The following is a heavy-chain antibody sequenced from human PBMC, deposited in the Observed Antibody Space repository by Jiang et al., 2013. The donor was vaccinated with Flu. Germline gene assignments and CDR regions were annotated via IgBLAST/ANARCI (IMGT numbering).Heavy chain of an antibody. CDR2: IYYSGST. V-gene: IGHV4-59*01. CDR1: GGSISSYY. J-gene: IGHJ4*02. CDR3: ARESADSSGYYI. D-gene: IGHD3-22*01. Sequence: SGSGLVKPSETLSLTCTVSGGSISSYYWSWIRQPPGKGLEWIGYIYYSGSTNYNPSLKSRVTISVDTSKNQFSLKLSSVTAADTAVYYCARESADSSGYYIWGQGTLVTVSS.